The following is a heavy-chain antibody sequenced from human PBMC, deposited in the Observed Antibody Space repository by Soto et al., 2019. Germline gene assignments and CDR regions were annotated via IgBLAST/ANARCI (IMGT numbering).Heavy chain of an antibody. CDR3: ARVVPGAEAWFGP. D-gene: IGHD2-2*01. Sequence: ASVTGSCTTSGYTFSNYGITWVRQAPGQPLEWLGWISLYSDGTNYAQKFQGRVSMTTDTSTTTAYMELRSLRSDDTAVYYCARVVPGAEAWFGPWGQGTLVTVSS. J-gene: IGHJ5*02. V-gene: IGHV1-18*01. CDR1: GYTFSNYG. CDR2: ISLYSDGT.